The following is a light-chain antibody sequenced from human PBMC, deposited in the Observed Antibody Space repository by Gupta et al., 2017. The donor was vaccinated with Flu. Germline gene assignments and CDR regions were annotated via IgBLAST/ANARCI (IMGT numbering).Light chain of an antibody. V-gene: IGKV1-39*01. J-gene: IGKJ3*01. Sequence: PSSLSASLGDRVTITCRADQNISNYLSWYQQKPGKAPRLLISSASHLESGVPSRFRGSGSGTNFTLTIDSLQPDDFATYYCLQGVTTPLTFGPGT. CDR1: QNISNY. CDR2: SAS. CDR3: LQGVTTPLT.